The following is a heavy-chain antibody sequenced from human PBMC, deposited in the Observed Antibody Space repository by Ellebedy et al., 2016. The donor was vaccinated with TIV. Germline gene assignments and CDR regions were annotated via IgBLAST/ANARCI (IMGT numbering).Heavy chain of an antibody. CDR2: ISYDGSNK. CDR1: GFTFSDYV. J-gene: IGHJ5*02. CDR3: ARAPTTHIWFDP. Sequence: PGGSLRLSCAASGFTFSDYVMHWVRQAPGKGLEWVAIISYDGSNKYYPDSVKGRFTISRDNSNNMLYLQMHSLRAEDTAVYYCARAPTTHIWFDPWGQGTLVTVSS. V-gene: IGHV3-30-3*01. D-gene: IGHD1-1*01.